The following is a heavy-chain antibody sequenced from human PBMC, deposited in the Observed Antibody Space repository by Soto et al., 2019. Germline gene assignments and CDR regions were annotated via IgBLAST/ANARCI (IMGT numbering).Heavy chain of an antibody. CDR2: IIPIFGTA. CDR1: GGTFSSYA. Sequence: QVQLVQSGAEVKKPGSSVKVSCKASGGTFSSYAISWVRQAPGQGLEWMGGIIPIFGTANYAQKFQGRVTITADKSTSTAYMELSSLRSEDTAVYYCARVGRTYYDFWSGYYGMDVWGQGTTVTVSS. J-gene: IGHJ6*02. V-gene: IGHV1-69*06. CDR3: ARVGRTYYDFWSGYYGMDV. D-gene: IGHD3-3*01.